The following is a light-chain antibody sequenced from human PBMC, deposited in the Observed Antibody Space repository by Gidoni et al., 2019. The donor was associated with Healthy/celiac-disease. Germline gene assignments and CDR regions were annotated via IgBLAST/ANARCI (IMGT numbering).Light chain of an antibody. CDR1: QSVSSSY. J-gene: IGKJ2*01. Sequence: EIVLTQSPGTLSLSPGERATLSCRASQSVSSSYLAWYQQKPGQAPRLLIYGASSRATGIPDRFSGSGSGTDFTLTSSRLEPEDVAVYYCQQYGSSPVTFGQGTKLEIK. V-gene: IGKV3-20*01. CDR2: GAS. CDR3: QQYGSSPVT.